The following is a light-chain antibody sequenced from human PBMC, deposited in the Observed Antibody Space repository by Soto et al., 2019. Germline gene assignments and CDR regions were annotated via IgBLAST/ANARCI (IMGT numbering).Light chain of an antibody. CDR2: DVT. CDR1: SSDVGGYHY. J-gene: IGLJ3*02. Sequence: QSALTQPRSVSGSPGQSVTISCTGTSSDVGGYHYVSWYQQHPGKAPKLIIYDVTKRPSGVPDRFSGSKSANTASLTISGLQAEDEADYYCCSYAGGHTSPWVFGGGTKLTVL. CDR3: CSYAGGHTSPWV. V-gene: IGLV2-11*01.